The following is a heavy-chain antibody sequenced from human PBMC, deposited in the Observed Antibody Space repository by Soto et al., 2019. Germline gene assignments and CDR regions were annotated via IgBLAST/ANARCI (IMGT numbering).Heavy chain of an antibody. D-gene: IGHD2-21*02. CDR3: AHSRCGGDCLQSYSSHYYYGMDV. J-gene: IGHJ6*01. CDR2: IYWDDDK. V-gene: IGHV2-5*02. Sequence: QITLKESGPTLVKPTQTLTLTCNFSGFSLSTGGVGVGWIRQPPGKALEWLALIYWDDDKRYSPSLKSRLTVTNDTSKNQVVLTMTNMDPVDTATYYCAHSRCGGDCLQSYSSHYYYGMDVWGQGTTVTVSS. CDR1: GFSLSTGGVG.